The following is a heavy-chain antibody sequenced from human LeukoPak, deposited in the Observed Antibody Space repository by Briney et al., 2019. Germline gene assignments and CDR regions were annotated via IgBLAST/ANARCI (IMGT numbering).Heavy chain of an antibody. J-gene: IGHJ4*02. CDR1: GYTFTNYG. V-gene: IGHV1-18*01. CDR3: ARSGVGYFYDNTGYHPLDY. CDR2: ISSSAGNT. Sequence: ASVKVSCKASGYTFTNYGISWVRQAPGQGLEWMGWISSSAGNTNYAQNFQGRLTMTTDTSTSTAFMELRSLKSDDTAVYYGARSGVGYFYDNTGYHPLDYWGQGTLVTVSS. D-gene: IGHD3-22*01.